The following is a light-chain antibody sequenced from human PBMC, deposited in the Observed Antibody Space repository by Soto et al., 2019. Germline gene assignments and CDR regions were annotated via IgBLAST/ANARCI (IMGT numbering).Light chain of an antibody. J-gene: IGLJ1*01. Sequence: QALLPQPSSLSGSPGHSITLSCPGTSSDFGSYNFVSWYQQHPGKAPKLMIYEGSKRPSGVSSRFSGSKSGNTASLTISGLQAEDEADYHCCSYAGSATLYVFGTGTKVTVL. CDR1: SSDFGSYNF. CDR2: EGS. V-gene: IGLV2-23*01. CDR3: CSYAGSATLYV.